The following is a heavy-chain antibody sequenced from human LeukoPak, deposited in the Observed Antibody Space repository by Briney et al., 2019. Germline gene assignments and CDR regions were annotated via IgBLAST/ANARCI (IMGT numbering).Heavy chain of an antibody. CDR2: ISSSSSYI. V-gene: IGHV3-21*01. CDR1: GFTFSSYS. D-gene: IGHD3-10*01. J-gene: IGHJ4*02. CDR3: ARDVTMVRGVSL. Sequence: GGSLRLPCAASGFTFSSYSMNWVRQAPGKGLEWVSSISSSSSYIYYADSVKGRFTISRDNAKNSLCLQMNSLRAEDTAVYYCARDVTMVRGVSLWGQGTLVTVSS.